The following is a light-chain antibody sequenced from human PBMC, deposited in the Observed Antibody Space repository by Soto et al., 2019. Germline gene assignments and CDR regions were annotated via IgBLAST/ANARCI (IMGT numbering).Light chain of an antibody. CDR1: QGISGL. Sequence: DLQMTQSPSSVSASVGDRVTITCRASQGISGLLAWYQQKPGKAPKLLISAASSLQSGVPSRFSGSGSWTDFPLTLSRLQAEDFATYYCQQGNRVPLTFGGGTRVEIK. V-gene: IGKV1-12*01. CDR2: AAS. J-gene: IGKJ4*01. CDR3: QQGNRVPLT.